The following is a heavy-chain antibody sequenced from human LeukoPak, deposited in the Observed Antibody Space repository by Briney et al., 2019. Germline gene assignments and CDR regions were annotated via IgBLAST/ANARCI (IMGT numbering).Heavy chain of an antibody. Sequence: SETLSLTCTVSGGSISSGGYYWSWIRQHPGKGLEWIGYIYYSGSTYYNPSLKSRVTISVHTTKNQFSLKLSSVTAADTAVYYWARGPLGYSYGYTGGFDPWGQGTLVTVSS. CDR2: IYYSGST. V-gene: IGHV4-31*03. CDR1: GGSISSGGYY. D-gene: IGHD5-18*01. CDR3: ARGPLGYSYGYTGGFDP. J-gene: IGHJ5*02.